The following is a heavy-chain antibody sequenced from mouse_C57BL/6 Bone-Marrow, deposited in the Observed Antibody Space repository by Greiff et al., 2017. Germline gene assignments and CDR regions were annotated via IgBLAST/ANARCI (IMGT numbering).Heavy chain of an antibody. CDR2: ISDGGSYT. Sequence: EVKLVESGGGLVKPGGSLKLSCAASGFTFSSYAMSWVRQTPEKRLEWVATISDGGSYTYYPDNVKGRFTISRDNAKNNLYLQMSHLKSEDTAMYYCAREGDYYYGSSYWYFDVGGTGTTVTVSS. D-gene: IGHD1-1*01. CDR1: GFTFSSYA. CDR3: AREGDYYYGSSYWYFDV. V-gene: IGHV5-4*01. J-gene: IGHJ1*03.